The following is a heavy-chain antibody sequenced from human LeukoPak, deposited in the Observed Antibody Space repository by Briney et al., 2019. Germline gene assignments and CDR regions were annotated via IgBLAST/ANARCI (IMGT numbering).Heavy chain of an antibody. CDR1: GFTFGDYA. J-gene: IGHJ4*02. Sequence: GGSLRLSCTASGFTFGDYAMSWFRQAPGKGLEWVGFIRSKAYGGTTEYAASVKGRFTISRDDSKSIAYLQMNSLKTKDTAVYYCTRVRGSGWYTNYWGQGTLVTVSS. D-gene: IGHD6-19*01. CDR3: TRVRGSGWYTNY. CDR2: IRSKAYGGTT. V-gene: IGHV3-49*03.